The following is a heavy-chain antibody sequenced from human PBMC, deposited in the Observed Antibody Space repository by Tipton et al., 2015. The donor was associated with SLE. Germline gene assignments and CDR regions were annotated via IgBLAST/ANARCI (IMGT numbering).Heavy chain of an antibody. D-gene: IGHD5-18*01. CDR2: IYHSGST. V-gene: IGHV4-59*02. J-gene: IGHJ4*02. CDR3: AREGGYSYGLDY. CDR1: GGSVDGYH. Sequence: TLSLTCGVYGGSVDGYHWSWIRQPPGKGLEWIGYIYHSGSTNSNPSLKSRVTLSVDTSKNQFSLNLNSVTAADTTVYYCAREGGYSYGLDYWGQGTLVTVSS.